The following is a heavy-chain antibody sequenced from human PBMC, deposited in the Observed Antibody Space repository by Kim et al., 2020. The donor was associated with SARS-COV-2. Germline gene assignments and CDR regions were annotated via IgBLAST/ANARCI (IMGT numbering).Heavy chain of an antibody. Sequence: ASVKVSCKASGYTFTSYGISWVRQAPGQGLVWMGWISAYNGNTNYAQKLQGRVTMTTDTSTSTAYMELRSLRSDDTAVYYCARDTSYCSGGSCYSLLSDPWGQGTLVTVSS. CDR1: GYTFTSYG. CDR2: ISAYNGNT. D-gene: IGHD2-15*01. CDR3: ARDTSYCSGGSCYSLLSDP. J-gene: IGHJ5*02. V-gene: IGHV1-18*01.